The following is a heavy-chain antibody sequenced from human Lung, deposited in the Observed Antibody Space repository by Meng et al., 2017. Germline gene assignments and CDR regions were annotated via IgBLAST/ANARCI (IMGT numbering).Heavy chain of an antibody. CDR3: ARGTPGRSYSDY. V-gene: IGHV1-18*01. Sequence: QVQPVQSGPAGKKPGALVKVSCKASDYTFTGYGVSWVRQAPGQGLEWMAWLGAHDGDTSHAPKFQGRVTVSADRPTATAYMELRSLRSDDTAVYYCARGTPGRSYSDYWGQGTLVTVSS. CDR1: DYTFTGYG. D-gene: IGHD3-10*01. J-gene: IGHJ4*02. CDR2: LGAHDGDT.